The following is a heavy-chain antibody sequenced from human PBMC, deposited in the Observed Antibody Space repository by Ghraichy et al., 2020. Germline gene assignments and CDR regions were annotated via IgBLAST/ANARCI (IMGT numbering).Heavy chain of an antibody. CDR1: GYSISSGYY. CDR2: IYHSGST. D-gene: IGHD4-17*01. CDR3: ARESDDYGDYGLPTNYFDY. Sequence: SETLSLTCTVSGYSISSGYYWGWIRQPPGKGLEWIGSIYHSGSTYYNPSLKSRVTISVDTSKNQFSLKLSSVTAADTAVYYCARESDDYGDYGLPTNYFDYWGQGTLVTVSS. J-gene: IGHJ4*02. V-gene: IGHV4-38-2*02.